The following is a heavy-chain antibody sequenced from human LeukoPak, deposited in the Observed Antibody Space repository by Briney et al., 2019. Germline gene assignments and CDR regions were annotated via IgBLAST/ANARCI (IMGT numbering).Heavy chain of an antibody. CDR1: GFTFSSYG. V-gene: IGHV3-64*01. CDR3: GRSNSGWFDS. Sequence: GGSLTLSCAASGFTFSSYGMHWVRQARGKGPESVSAITPTGGSTYYTNSVQGRFTISRDNSKNTLYLQMGNLRGDDMAVYYCGRSNSGWFDSWGQGTLVTVSS. J-gene: IGHJ5*01. CDR2: ITPTGGST. D-gene: IGHD6-19*01.